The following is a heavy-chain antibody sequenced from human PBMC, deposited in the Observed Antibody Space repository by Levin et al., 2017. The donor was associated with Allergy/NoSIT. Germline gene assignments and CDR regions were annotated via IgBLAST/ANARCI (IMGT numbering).Heavy chain of an antibody. V-gene: IGHV1-2*02. CDR1: GYTFTDYY. Sequence: AASVKVSCKASGYTFTDYYLHWVRQAPGQGLEWMGWINPNTGVTKNALKFQGRVTMTRDTSINTVYMEMSRLTSDDTAIYYFARVEFTAAVITTRPEQWFDPWGQGTLVTVS. CDR3: ARVEFTAAVITTRPEQWFDP. J-gene: IGHJ5*02. D-gene: IGHD1-1*01. CDR2: INPNTGVT.